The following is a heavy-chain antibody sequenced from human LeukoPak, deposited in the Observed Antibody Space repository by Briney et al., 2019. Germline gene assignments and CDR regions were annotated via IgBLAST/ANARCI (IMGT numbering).Heavy chain of an antibody. CDR2: IKQDGSEK. Sequence: GGSLRLSCAASGFTFSSYWMSWVRQAPGKELEWVANIKQDGSEKYYVDSVKGRFTISRDNAKNSLYLQMNSLRAEDTAVYYCATSFGSGSYKFDPWGQGTLVTVSS. CDR1: GFTFSSYW. D-gene: IGHD3-10*01. CDR3: ATSFGSGSYKFDP. J-gene: IGHJ5*02. V-gene: IGHV3-7*01.